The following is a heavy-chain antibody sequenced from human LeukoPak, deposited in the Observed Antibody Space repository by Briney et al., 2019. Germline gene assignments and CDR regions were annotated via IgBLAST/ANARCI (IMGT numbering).Heavy chain of an antibody. CDR1: GFTLNNYA. CDR2: ISSNGRSP. V-gene: IGHV3-64D*06. D-gene: IGHD6-19*01. CDR3: VKSRGLAAAGHYYGMDV. J-gene: IGHJ6*02. Sequence: GGSLRLSCSASGFTLNNYAIHWVRQAPGKGLEYVSGISSNGRSPYYADSVNGRFAISRDNSKNMVYLQVSSLRLEETAVYYCVKSRGLAAAGHYYGMDVWGQGTTVTVSS.